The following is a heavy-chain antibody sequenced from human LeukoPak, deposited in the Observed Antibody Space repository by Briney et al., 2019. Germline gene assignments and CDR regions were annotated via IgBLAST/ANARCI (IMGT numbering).Heavy chain of an antibody. CDR1: GGSISSGSYY. J-gene: IGHJ4*02. Sequence: SETLSLTCTVSGGSISSGSYYWSWIRQPAGKGLEWIGRIYTSGSTNYNPSLKSRVTMSVDTSKNQFSLKLSSVTAADTAVYYCARDQPTYYDFWSGWMDWGQGTLVTVSS. V-gene: IGHV4-61*02. CDR3: ARDQPTYYDFWSGWMD. D-gene: IGHD3-3*01. CDR2: IYTSGST.